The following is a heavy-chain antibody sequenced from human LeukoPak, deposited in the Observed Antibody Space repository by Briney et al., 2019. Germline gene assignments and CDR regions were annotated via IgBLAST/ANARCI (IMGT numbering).Heavy chain of an antibody. J-gene: IGHJ4*02. CDR2: IWYDGSNK. CDR3: ARDPRDTATSYYFDY. Sequence: GGSLGLSCAASGFTFSSYGMHWVRQAPGKGLEWVAVIWYDGSNKYYADSVKGRFTISRDNSKNTLYLQMNSLRAEDTAVYYCARDPRDTATSYYFDYWGQGTLVTVSS. V-gene: IGHV3-33*01. D-gene: IGHD5-18*01. CDR1: GFTFSSYG.